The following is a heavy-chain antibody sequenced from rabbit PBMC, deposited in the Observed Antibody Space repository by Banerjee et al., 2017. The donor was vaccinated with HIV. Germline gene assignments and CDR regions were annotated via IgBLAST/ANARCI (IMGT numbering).Heavy chain of an antibody. V-gene: IGHV1S45*01. CDR1: GFSFSSSYD. Sequence: QEQLEESGGDLVKPGASLTLTCTASGFSFSSSYDMCWVRQAPGKGLEWIGCIDAGSGTTYYANWAKGRFTISKTSSTTVTLQMTSLTAADTATYFCARDAGGDGYSNDLWGPGTLVTVS. CDR3: ARDAGGDGYSNDL. CDR2: IDAGSGTT. J-gene: IGHJ4*01. D-gene: IGHD7-1*01.